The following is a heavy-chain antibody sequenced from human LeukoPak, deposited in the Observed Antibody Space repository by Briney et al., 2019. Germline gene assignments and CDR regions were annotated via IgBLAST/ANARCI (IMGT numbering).Heavy chain of an antibody. Sequence: PSETLSLTCTVSGGSISSYYWSWIRQPPGKGLEWIGYIYYSGSTNYNPSLKSRVPISVDTSKNQFSLDLSSVTAADTAVYYCARLRGAMTPVTSDFDYWGQGTLVTVSS. D-gene: IGHD4-17*01. CDR1: GGSISSYY. CDR3: ARLRGAMTPVTSDFDY. J-gene: IGHJ4*02. CDR2: IYYSGST. V-gene: IGHV4-59*08.